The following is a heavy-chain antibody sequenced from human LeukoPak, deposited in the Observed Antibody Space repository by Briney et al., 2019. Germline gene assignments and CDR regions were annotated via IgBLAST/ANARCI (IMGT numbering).Heavy chain of an antibody. J-gene: IGHJ4*02. Sequence: GGSLRLSCAASGFTFSSYEMNWVRQAPGKGLKWVSYISSSGSTIYYADSVKGRFTISRDNAKNSLYLQMNSLRAEDTAVYYCARATGYNFDYWGQGTLVTVSS. CDR2: ISSSGSTI. CDR1: GFTFSSYE. CDR3: ARATGYNFDY. V-gene: IGHV3-48*03. D-gene: IGHD5-24*01.